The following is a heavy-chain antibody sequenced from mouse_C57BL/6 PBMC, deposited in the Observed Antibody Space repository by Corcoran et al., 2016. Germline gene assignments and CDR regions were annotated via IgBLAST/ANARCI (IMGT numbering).Heavy chain of an antibody. Sequence: EVQLQQSGAELVRPGASVKLSCTASGFNIKDYYMHWVKQRPEQGLEWIGRIDPEDGDTEYAPKFQGKATMTADTSSNTAYLQLSSLTSEDTAVYYCRGDGYYRRYYYAMDYWGQGTSVTVSS. J-gene: IGHJ4*01. CDR2: IDPEDGDT. D-gene: IGHD2-3*01. CDR3: RGDGYYRRYYYAMDY. CDR1: GFNIKDYY. V-gene: IGHV14-1*01.